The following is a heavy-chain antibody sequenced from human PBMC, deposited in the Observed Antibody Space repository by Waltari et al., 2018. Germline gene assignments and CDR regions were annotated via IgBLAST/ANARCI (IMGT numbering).Heavy chain of an antibody. Sequence: EVQLVESGGVVVQPGGSLRLSCAASGFTFDDYAMHWVRQAPGKGLEWVSLISWDGGSTHYADSVKGRFTISRDNSKNSRYVQMNSLRAEDTAWDDCAKAQSSPTYSSSWYGMDVWGQGTTVTVSS. CDR3: AKAQSSPTYSSSWYGMDV. CDR1: GFTFDDYA. V-gene: IGHV3-43D*04. D-gene: IGHD6-13*01. CDR2: ISWDGGST. J-gene: IGHJ6*02.